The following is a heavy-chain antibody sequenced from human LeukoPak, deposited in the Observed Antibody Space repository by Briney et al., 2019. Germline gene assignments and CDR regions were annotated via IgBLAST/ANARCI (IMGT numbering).Heavy chain of an antibody. CDR2: IYHSGST. CDR3: ARADSGDGSIDY. CDR1: GYSISSGYF. D-gene: IGHD4-17*01. V-gene: IGHV4-38-2*02. Sequence: PSETLSLTCTVSGYSISSGYFWGWIRQPPGNGLQWIGSIYHSGSTYYKASLKSRVTISVDTSRNQFSLKLSSVTAADTAVYYCARADSGDGSIDYWGQGTLVTVSS. J-gene: IGHJ4*02.